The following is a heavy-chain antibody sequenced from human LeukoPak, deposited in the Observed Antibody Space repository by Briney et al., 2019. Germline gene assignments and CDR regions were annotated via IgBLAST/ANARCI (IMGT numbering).Heavy chain of an antibody. CDR2: MYYTGST. V-gene: IGHV4-30-4*08. D-gene: IGHD2-2*01. Sequence: SQTLSLTCTVSGGSIRSGDYYWSWIRQPPGKGLEWIGYMYYTGSTYYNPSLKSRVTISVDTSKNQFSLKLSSVTAADTAVYYCARHLYPRDYFDYWGQGTLVTVSS. CDR1: GGSIRSGDYY. J-gene: IGHJ4*02. CDR3: ARHLYPRDYFDY.